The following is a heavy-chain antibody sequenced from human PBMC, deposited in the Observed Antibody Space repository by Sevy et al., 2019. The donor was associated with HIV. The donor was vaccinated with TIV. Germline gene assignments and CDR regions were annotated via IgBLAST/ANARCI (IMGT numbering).Heavy chain of an antibody. D-gene: IGHD3-3*01. Sequence: SETLSLTCTVSGGSISSSSYYWGWIRQPPGKGLEWIGSIYYSGSTYYNPSLKSRVTISVDTSKNQFSLKRSSVTAADTAVYYCARVNDFWSGYSKTYYFDYWGQGTLVTVSS. CDR1: GGSISSSSYY. CDR2: IYYSGST. J-gene: IGHJ4*02. V-gene: IGHV4-39*01. CDR3: ARVNDFWSGYSKTYYFDY.